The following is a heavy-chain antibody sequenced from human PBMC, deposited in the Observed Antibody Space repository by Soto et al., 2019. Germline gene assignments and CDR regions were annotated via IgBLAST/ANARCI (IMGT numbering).Heavy chain of an antibody. Sequence: ASVKVSCKASGYTFTSYGISRVRQAPGQGLEWMGWISAYNGNTNYAQKLQGRVTMTTDTSTSTAYMELRSLRSDDTAVYYCARMIGSWSHDAFDIWGQGTMVTVSS. D-gene: IGHD6-13*01. CDR2: ISAYNGNT. V-gene: IGHV1-18*01. J-gene: IGHJ3*02. CDR1: GYTFTSYG. CDR3: ARMIGSWSHDAFDI.